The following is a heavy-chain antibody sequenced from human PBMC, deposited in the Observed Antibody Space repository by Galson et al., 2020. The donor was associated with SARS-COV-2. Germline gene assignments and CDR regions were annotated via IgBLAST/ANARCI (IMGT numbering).Heavy chain of an antibody. J-gene: IGHJ4*02. Sequence: GGSLRLSCAASGFTFSSYAMSWVRQAPGKGLEWVSAISGSGGSTYYADSVKGRFTISRDNSKNTLYLQMNSLRAEDTAVYYCAKDYYYGTIPEDYFDYWGQGTLVTVSS. D-gene: IGHD3-10*01. CDR1: GFTFSSYA. CDR3: AKDYYYGTIPEDYFDY. V-gene: IGHV3-23*01. CDR2: ISGSGGST.